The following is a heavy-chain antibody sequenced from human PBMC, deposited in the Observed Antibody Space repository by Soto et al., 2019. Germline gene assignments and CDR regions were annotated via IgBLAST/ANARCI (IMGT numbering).Heavy chain of an antibody. V-gene: IGHV3-43*01. CDR2: ISWDGGST. CDR1: GFTFDDYT. Sequence: GGSLRLSCAASGFTFDDYTMHWVRQAPGKGLEWVSLISWDGGSTYYADSVKGRFTISRDNSKNSLYLQMNSLGTEDTALYYCAKAPSYDSGGPDYWGQGTLVTVSS. D-gene: IGHD3-22*01. CDR3: AKAPSYDSGGPDY. J-gene: IGHJ4*02.